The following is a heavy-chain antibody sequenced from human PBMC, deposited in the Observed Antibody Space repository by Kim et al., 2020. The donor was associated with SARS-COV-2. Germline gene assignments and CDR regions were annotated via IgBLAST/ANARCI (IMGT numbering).Heavy chain of an antibody. Sequence: GGSLRLSCAASGFTFSDYYMSWIRQAPGKGLEWVSYISSSGSTIYYADSVKGRFTISRDNAKNSLYLQMNSLRAEDTAVYYCARAWGYSGYDGHRSGAFDIWGQGTMVTVSS. CDR1: GFTFSDYY. V-gene: IGHV3-11*04. J-gene: IGHJ3*02. CDR2: ISSSGSTI. CDR3: ARAWGYSGYDGHRSGAFDI. D-gene: IGHD5-12*01.